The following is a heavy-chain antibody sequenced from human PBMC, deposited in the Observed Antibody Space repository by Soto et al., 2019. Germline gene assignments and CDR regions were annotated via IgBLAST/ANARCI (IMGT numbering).Heavy chain of an antibody. CDR1: GGSVSSGSYY. J-gene: IGHJ4*02. CDR3: ASEKRTMPGSRGYFDY. D-gene: IGHD2-2*01. CDR2: IYYSGST. Sequence: SETLSLTCTVSGGSVSSGSYYWSWIRQPPGKGLGWIGYIYYSGSTNYNPSLKSRVTISVDTSKNQFSLQLNSVTPEDTAVYFCASEKRTMPGSRGYFDYWGQGTLVTVSS. V-gene: IGHV4-61*01.